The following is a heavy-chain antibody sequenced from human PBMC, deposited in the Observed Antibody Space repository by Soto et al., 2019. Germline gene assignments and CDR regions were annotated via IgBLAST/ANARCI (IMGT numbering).Heavy chain of an antibody. D-gene: IGHD2-15*01. CDR3: ARGPSRYCSGGSCSRPFDY. Sequence: QVQLQQWGAGLLKPSETLSLTCAVYGGSFSGYYWSWIRQPPGKGLEWIGEINHSGSTNYNPSLKRRVTISVDTSKNQFSLKLSSVTAADTAVYYCARGPSRYCSGGSCSRPFDYWGQGTLVTVSS. J-gene: IGHJ4*02. CDR2: INHSGST. CDR1: GGSFSGYY. V-gene: IGHV4-34*01.